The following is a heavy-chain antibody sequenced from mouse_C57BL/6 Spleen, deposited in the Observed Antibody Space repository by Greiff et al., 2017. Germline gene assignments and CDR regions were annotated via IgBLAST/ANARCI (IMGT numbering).Heavy chain of an antibody. CDR1: GYSFTGYY. J-gene: IGHJ2*01. V-gene: IGHV1-42*01. D-gene: IGHD1-1*01. CDR3: AAPITTLAPFDY. Sequence: EVMLVESGPELVKPGASVKISCKASGYSFTGYYMNWVKQSPEKSLEWIGEINPSTGGTTYNQKFKAKTTLTVDKSSSTAYMQLTRLTSEDSAVYYSAAPITTLAPFDYWGQGTTLTVSS. CDR2: INPSTGGT.